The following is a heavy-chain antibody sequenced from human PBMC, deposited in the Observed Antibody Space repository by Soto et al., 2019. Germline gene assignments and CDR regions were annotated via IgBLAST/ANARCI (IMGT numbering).Heavy chain of an antibody. V-gene: IGHV4-31*03. CDR1: GGSISSGAYY. Sequence: QVQLQESGPGLVKPSQTLSLTCTVSGGSISSGAYYWSWIRKHPGKGLEWIGYSYYSGSTYYNPSLKSRVTISVDTSKNQFSLKLSSVTAADTAVYYCAIYDSSGSRGFQHWGQGTLVTVSS. CDR3: AIYDSSGSRGFQH. CDR2: SYYSGST. J-gene: IGHJ1*01. D-gene: IGHD3-22*01.